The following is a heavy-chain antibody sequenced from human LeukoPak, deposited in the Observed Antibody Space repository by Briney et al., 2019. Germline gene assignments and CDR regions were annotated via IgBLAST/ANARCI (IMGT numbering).Heavy chain of an antibody. CDR1: GGSISSYY. V-gene: IGHV4-59*01. D-gene: IGHD3-10*01. Sequence: PSETLSLTCTVSGGSISSYYWSWIRQPPGKGLEWIGYIYYSGSTNYNPSLKSRVTISVDTSKNQFSLKLSSVTAADTAVYYCAGWFVEGNAFDIWGQGTMVTVSS. CDR3: AGWFVEGNAFDI. J-gene: IGHJ3*02. CDR2: IYYSGST.